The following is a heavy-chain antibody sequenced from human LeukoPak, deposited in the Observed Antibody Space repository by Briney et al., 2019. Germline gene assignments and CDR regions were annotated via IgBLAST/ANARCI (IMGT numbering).Heavy chain of an antibody. Sequence: SVKVSCKASGGTFSSYAISWVRQAPGQGLEWMGGIIPIFGTANYAQKFQGRVTITADESTSTAYMELSSLRSEDTAVYYCARVAPYGNWFDLWGQGTLVTVSS. J-gene: IGHJ5*02. V-gene: IGHV1-69*01. CDR1: GGTFSSYA. CDR3: ARVAPYGNWFDL. D-gene: IGHD4-17*01. CDR2: IIPIFGTA.